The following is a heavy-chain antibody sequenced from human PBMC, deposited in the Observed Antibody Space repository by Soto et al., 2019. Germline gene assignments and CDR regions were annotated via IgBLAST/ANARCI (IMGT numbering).Heavy chain of an antibody. J-gene: IGHJ6*02. CDR2: INHSGST. CDR3: ARDRPRTIYNSDYYNYGMDV. D-gene: IGHD6-19*01. V-gene: IGHV4-34*01. CDR1: GGSFSNYY. Sequence: SETLSLTCAVYGGSFSNYYWTWIRQPPGKGLEWIGEINHSGSTKYNPSLKSRVTISLDTSKNQFSLKLTSVTAADTAVYYCARDRPRTIYNSDYYNYGMDVWGQGTTVTVSS.